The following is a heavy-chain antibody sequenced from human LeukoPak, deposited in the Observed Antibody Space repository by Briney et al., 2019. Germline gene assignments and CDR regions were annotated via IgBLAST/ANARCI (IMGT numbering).Heavy chain of an antibody. CDR2: INHSGST. CDR1: GGSFSGYY. D-gene: IGHD3-10*01. V-gene: IGHV4-34*01. CDR3: ARVSGFGDPFDY. J-gene: IGHJ4*02. Sequence: PSETLSLTCAVYGGSFSGYYWSWIRQPPGKGLEWIGEINHSGSTNYNPSLKSRVTISVDTSKNQFSLKLTSVTAADTAVYYCARVSGFGDPFDYWGQGTLVTVSS.